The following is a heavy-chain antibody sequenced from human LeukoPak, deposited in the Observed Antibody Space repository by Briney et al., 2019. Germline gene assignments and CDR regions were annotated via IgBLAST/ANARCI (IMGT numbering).Heavy chain of an antibody. CDR1: GFTFSESW. CDR3: ATYSHWVAGDV. Sequence: GGSLRLSCAASGFTFSESWMSWVRQAPGKGLEWVANMNEDGSEKDYVGSVKGRFTISRDNARKSLYLQMSSLRAEDTAVYYCATYSHWVAGDVWGQGTTVTVSS. CDR2: MNEDGSEK. D-gene: IGHD3-16*01. V-gene: IGHV3-7*01. J-gene: IGHJ6*02.